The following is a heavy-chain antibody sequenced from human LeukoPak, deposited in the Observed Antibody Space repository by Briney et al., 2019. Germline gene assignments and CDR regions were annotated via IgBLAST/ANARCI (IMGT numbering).Heavy chain of an antibody. CDR3: ARDPQPEGHIAAAGWNWFDP. CDR2: ISYDGSNK. Sequence: GGSLRLSCAASGFTFSSYAMHWVRQAPGKGLEWVAVISYDGSNKYYADSVKGRFTISRDNSKNTLYLQMNSLRAEDTAVYYCARDPQPEGHIAAAGWNWFDPWGQGTLVTVSS. D-gene: IGHD6-13*01. CDR1: GFTFSSYA. V-gene: IGHV3-30-3*01. J-gene: IGHJ5*02.